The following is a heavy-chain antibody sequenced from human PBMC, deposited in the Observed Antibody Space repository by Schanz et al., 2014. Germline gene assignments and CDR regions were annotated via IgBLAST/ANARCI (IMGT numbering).Heavy chain of an antibody. D-gene: IGHD2-15*01. V-gene: IGHV3-23*01. CDR2: ISGSGGST. Sequence: DVHLLESGGGLVQPGGSLRLSCAASGFNFSDYAMSWVRQAPGKGLEWVSAISGSGGSTYYADSVKGRFTISRDNSKNTLHLQMNSLRAEDTAVYYCARDFLLEQLGYSHYYYAMDVWGQGTTXTVSS. J-gene: IGHJ6*02. CDR1: GFNFSDYA. CDR3: ARDFLLEQLGYSHYYYAMDV.